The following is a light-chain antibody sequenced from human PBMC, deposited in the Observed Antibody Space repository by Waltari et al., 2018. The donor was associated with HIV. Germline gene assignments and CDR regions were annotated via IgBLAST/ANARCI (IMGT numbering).Light chain of an antibody. CDR2: DVS. CDR3: SSYTSSNPVV. J-gene: IGLJ2*01. CDR1: SRAVGGYHS. V-gene: IGLV2-14*01. Sequence: QSALTQPASVSGSPGQSLTISCTGTSRAVGGYHSVSWYQQHPGKAPKLMIYDVSNRPSGVSNRFSGSKSGNTASLTISGLQAEDEADYYCSSYTSSNPVVFGGGTKLTVL.